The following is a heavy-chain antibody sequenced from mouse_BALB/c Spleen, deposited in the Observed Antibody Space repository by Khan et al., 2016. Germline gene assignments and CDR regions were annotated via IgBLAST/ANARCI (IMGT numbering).Heavy chain of an antibody. J-gene: IGHJ2*01. CDR3: ARYGYDD. D-gene: IGHD2-2*01. Sequence: QVQLQQSGAELAKPGASVKMSCKASGYTFTSYWMHWVKQRPGQGLEWIGYINTSTGYTEYNQKFKDKATLTADKSSSTAYMQLSSLTSEDSAVDYCARYGYDDGGHGATLTDAS. CDR2: INTSTGYT. V-gene: IGHV1-7*01. CDR1: GYTFTSYW.